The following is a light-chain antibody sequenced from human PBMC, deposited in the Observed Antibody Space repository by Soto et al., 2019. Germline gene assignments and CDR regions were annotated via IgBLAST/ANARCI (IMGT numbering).Light chain of an antibody. CDR1: QTITRH. CDR2: AAS. CDR3: QQSDTTPLFT. J-gene: IGKJ3*01. Sequence: DIQMTQSPSSLSASVGDTVTITCRASQTITRHLNWYQQKPGKAPKLLIYAASTLRSGVPSRFSGSGSGTEFTLTISSLQPEDFATYYCQQSDTTPLFTFGPGTKVDIK. V-gene: IGKV1-39*01.